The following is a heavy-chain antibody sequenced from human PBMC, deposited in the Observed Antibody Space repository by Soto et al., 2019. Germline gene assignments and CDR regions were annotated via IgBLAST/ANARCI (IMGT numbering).Heavy chain of an antibody. Sequence: SVKVSCKASGGTFSSYAISWVRQAPGQGLEWMGGIIPIFGTANYAQKFQGRVTITADESTSTAYMELSSLRSEDSAVYYCARVRSLVPAAPPDYWGQGTLVTVSS. CDR3: ARVRSLVPAAPPDY. D-gene: IGHD2-2*01. CDR1: GGTFSSYA. CDR2: IIPIFGTA. J-gene: IGHJ4*02. V-gene: IGHV1-69*13.